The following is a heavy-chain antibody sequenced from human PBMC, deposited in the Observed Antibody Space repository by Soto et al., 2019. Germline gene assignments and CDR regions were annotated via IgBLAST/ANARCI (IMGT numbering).Heavy chain of an antibody. J-gene: IGHJ5*02. CDR1: GDSISSSAYY. CDR3: ARHSIYYDHGTNWSDP. D-gene: IGHD3-16*01. V-gene: IGHV4-39*01. CDR2: IYYSGNT. Sequence: QLQLQESGPGLVMTSETLSLTCTVSGDSISSSAYYWGWIRQPPGRGLECIGSIYYSGNTYYNPSLKSRVTVSVDTSKNQSSLKLNSGTAADTAVYLCARHSIYYDHGTNWSDPWGQGTLVTVSS.